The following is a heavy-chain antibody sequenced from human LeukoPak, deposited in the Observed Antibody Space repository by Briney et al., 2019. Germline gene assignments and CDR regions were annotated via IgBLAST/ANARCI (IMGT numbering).Heavy chain of an antibody. CDR3: ARDLDNWNDVGPLDY. CDR1: GYTFTGYY. CDR2: INPNSGGT. V-gene: IGHV1-2*02. Sequence: ASVKVSCKASGYTFTGYYMHWVRQAPGQGLEWMGWINPNSGGTNYAQRFQGRVTMTRDTSISTAYMELSRLRSDDTAVYYCARDLDNWNDVGPLDYWGQGTLVTVSS. J-gene: IGHJ4*02. D-gene: IGHD1-20*01.